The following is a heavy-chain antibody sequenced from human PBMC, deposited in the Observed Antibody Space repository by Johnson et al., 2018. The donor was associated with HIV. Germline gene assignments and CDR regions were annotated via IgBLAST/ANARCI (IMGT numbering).Heavy chain of an antibody. D-gene: IGHD5-24*01. CDR3: ARGCLEMATITDAFDI. J-gene: IGHJ3*02. CDR2: ISYDGSNK. CDR1: GFTFSSYA. Sequence: VQLVESGGGVVQPGRSLRLSCAASGFTFSSYAMHWVRQAPGKGLEWVAVISYDGSNKYYADSVKGRFSISRDNSKNTLYLQMNSLRAEDMAVYYCARGCLEMATITDAFDIWGQGTMVTVSS. V-gene: IGHV3-30*14.